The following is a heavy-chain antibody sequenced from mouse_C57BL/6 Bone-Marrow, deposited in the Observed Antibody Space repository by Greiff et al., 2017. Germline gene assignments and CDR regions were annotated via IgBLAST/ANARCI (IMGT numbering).Heavy chain of an antibody. CDR2: IHPNSGST. CDR3: SRWGYFDV. CDR1: GYTFTSYW. Sequence: QVHVKQPGAELVKPGASVKLSCKASGYTFTSYWMHWVKQRPGQGLEWIGMIHPNSGSTNYNEKFKSKATLTVDKSSSTAYMQLSSLTSEDSAVYYCSRWGYFDVWGTGTTVTVSS. V-gene: IGHV1-64*01. J-gene: IGHJ1*03.